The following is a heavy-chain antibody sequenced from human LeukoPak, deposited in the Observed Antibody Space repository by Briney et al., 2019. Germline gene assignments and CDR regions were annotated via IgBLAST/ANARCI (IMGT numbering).Heavy chain of an antibody. Sequence: GASVKVSCKASGYTFTSYGISWVRQAPGQGLEWMEWISAYNGNTNYAQKLQGRVTMTTDTSTSTAYMELRSLRSDDTAVYYCARVGLGYSSSSYHDYWGQGTLVTVSS. CDR3: ARVGLGYSSSSYHDY. CDR2: ISAYNGNT. CDR1: GYTFTSYG. J-gene: IGHJ4*02. D-gene: IGHD6-6*01. V-gene: IGHV1-18*01.